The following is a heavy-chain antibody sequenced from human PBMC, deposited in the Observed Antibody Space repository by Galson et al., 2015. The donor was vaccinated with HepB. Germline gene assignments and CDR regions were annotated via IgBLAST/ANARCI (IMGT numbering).Heavy chain of an antibody. CDR1: GYTFTRYY. CDR3: ARDEGFCSGGNCYSNDY. J-gene: IGHJ4*02. V-gene: IGHV1-46*01. D-gene: IGHD2-15*01. CDR2: INTSGGST. Sequence: SVKVSCKASGYTFTRYYMHWVRQAPGQGLEWMGIINTSGGSTTYAQKFQGRVTMTRDTSTSTVYMELSSLISEDTAVYYCARDEGFCSGGNCYSNDYFGQGSLVTVSS.